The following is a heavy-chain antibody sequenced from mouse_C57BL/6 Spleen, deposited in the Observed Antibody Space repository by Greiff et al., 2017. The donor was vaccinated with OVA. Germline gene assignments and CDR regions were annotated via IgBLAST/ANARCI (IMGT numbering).Heavy chain of an antibody. CDR2: IDPANGNT. J-gene: IGHJ4*01. CDR3: ASRYGSSYAMDY. Sequence: EVNVVESVAELVRPGASVKLSCTASGFNIKNTYMHWVKQRPEQGLEWIGRIDPANGNTKYAPKFQGKATITADTSSNTAYLQLSSLTSEDTAIYYCASRYGSSYAMDYWGQGTSVTVSS. D-gene: IGHD1-1*01. CDR1: GFNIKNTY. V-gene: IGHV14-3*01.